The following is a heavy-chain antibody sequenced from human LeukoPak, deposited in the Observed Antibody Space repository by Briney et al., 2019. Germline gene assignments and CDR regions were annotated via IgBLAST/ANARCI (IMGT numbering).Heavy chain of an antibody. J-gene: IGHJ6*03. D-gene: IGHD5-12*01. V-gene: IGHV4-59*12. CDR1: GGSLSNYF. CDR2: IYYSDSN. CDR3: ARDRSAYDYDKRWFYYYMDV. Sequence: PSETLSLTCTVCGGSLSNYFWSWLRQPPGKGGEGMGYIYYSDSNNYNPSLKSGGTVSVDTCKNQFSLNMTSVPAAHTAVYYCARDRSAYDYDKRWFYYYMDVWGKGTTVTISS.